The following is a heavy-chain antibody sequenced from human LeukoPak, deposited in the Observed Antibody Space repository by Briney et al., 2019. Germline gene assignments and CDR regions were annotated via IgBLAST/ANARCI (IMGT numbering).Heavy chain of an antibody. D-gene: IGHD3-10*02. CDR3: ARAGSYLRLSMDV. CDR1: GYTFTNYY. CDR2: INPSGGST. J-gene: IGHJ6*03. V-gene: IGHV1-46*01. Sequence: ASVKVSCKASGYTFTNYYMHWIRQAPGQGLEWMGIINPSGGSTSYAEKFQGRVTMTRDMSTTTVYMELSSLRSEDTATFYCARAGSYLRLSMDVWGKGTTVTVSS.